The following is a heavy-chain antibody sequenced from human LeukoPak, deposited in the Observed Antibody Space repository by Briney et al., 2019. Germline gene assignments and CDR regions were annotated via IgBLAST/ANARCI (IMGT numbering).Heavy chain of an antibody. CDR3: ARLGVVGATRAYFDY. Sequence: GESLKISCKGSGYSFTSYWIGWVRQMSGKGLEWMGIIYPGDSDTRYSPSFQGQVTISADKSISTAYLQWSSLKASDTAMYYCARLGVVGATRAYFDYWGQGTLVTVSS. V-gene: IGHV5-51*01. CDR1: GYSFTSYW. J-gene: IGHJ4*02. D-gene: IGHD1-26*01. CDR2: IYPGDSDT.